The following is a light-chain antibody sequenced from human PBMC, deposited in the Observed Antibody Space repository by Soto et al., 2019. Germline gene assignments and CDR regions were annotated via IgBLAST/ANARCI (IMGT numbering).Light chain of an antibody. Sequence: QSALTQPRSVSGSPGQSVTISCTGTSSDVGGYNYVSWYQQHPGKAPKLMIYDVSKRPSGVPDRFSGSKSGNTASLTISGLQAEDEADYYCCSYEGRYTFRVFGGGTNVTVL. CDR1: SSDVGGYNY. V-gene: IGLV2-11*01. J-gene: IGLJ2*01. CDR2: DVS. CDR3: CSYEGRYTFRV.